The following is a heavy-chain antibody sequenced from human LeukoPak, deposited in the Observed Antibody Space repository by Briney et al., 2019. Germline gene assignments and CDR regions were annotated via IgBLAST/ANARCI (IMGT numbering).Heavy chain of an antibody. J-gene: IGHJ5*02. Sequence: GESLKISCKGSGYSFTSYWIGWVRQMPGKGLVWMGIIYPGDSDTRYSPSFQGQVTISADKSISTAYLQWSSLKASDTAMYYCARGYCSSTSCYSNWFDPWGQGTLVTVSS. CDR3: ARGYCSSTSCYSNWFDP. V-gene: IGHV5-51*01. CDR1: GYSFTSYW. CDR2: IYPGDSDT. D-gene: IGHD2-2*01.